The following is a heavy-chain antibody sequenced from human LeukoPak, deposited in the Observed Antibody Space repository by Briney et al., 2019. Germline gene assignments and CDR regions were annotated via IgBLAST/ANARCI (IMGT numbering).Heavy chain of an antibody. CDR1: GFIFSSYA. V-gene: IGHV3-23*01. J-gene: IGHJ5*02. D-gene: IGHD2-2*01. Sequence: GGSLRLSCAASGFIFSSYAMSGVRQAPGKGLEWVSAISASGGTTYYADSVKGRFTISRDNSKNTLYLQMSGLRAEDTAVYYCAKEPREYCSSTSCPNWIDLWGQGTLVTVSS. CDR2: ISASGGTT. CDR3: AKEPREYCSSTSCPNWIDL.